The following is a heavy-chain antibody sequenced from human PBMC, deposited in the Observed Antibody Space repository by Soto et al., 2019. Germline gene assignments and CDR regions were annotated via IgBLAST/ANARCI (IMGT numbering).Heavy chain of an antibody. Sequence: LSLTCAVYGGSFSGYYWSWIRQPPGKGLEWIGEINHSGSTNYNPSLKSRVTISVDTSKNQFSLKLSSVTAADTAVYYCARTYYYDSNGYYQQTNFDYWGQGTLVTVSS. D-gene: IGHD3-22*01. CDR2: INHSGST. V-gene: IGHV4-34*01. CDR1: GGSFSGYY. J-gene: IGHJ4*02. CDR3: ARTYYYDSNGYYQQTNFDY.